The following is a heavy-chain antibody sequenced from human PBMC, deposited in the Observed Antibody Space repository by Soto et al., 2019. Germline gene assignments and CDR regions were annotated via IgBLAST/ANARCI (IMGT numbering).Heavy chain of an antibody. Sequence: GGSLRLSCAASGFTFSSYGMHWVRQAPGKGLEWVAVIWYDGSNKYYADSVKGRFTISRDNSKNTLYLQMNSLRAEDTAVYYCARVAEDGYSSGWFQWQNYYFDYWGQGTLVTVSS. D-gene: IGHD6-19*01. J-gene: IGHJ4*02. CDR2: IWYDGSNK. CDR1: GFTFSSYG. V-gene: IGHV3-33*01. CDR3: ARVAEDGYSSGWFQWQNYYFDY.